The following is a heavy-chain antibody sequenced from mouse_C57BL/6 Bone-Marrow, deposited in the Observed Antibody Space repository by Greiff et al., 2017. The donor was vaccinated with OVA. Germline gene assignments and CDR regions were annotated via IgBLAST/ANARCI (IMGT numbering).Heavy chain of an antibody. D-gene: IGHD1-1*01. J-gene: IGHJ2*01. CDR2: IYPGSGST. CDR1: GYTFTSYW. Sequence: QVQLQQSGAELVKPGASVKMSCKASGYTFTSYWINWVKQRPGQGLEWIGDIYPGSGSTNYNEKFKSKATLTVDKSSNTAYMQLSSLTSADSAVYCYAREEGSYYNGSYYYFDYWGQGTTLTVSS. CDR3: AREEGSYYNGSYYYFDY. V-gene: IGHV1-55*01.